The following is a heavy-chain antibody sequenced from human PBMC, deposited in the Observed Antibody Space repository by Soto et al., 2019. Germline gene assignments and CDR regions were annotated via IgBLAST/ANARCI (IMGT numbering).Heavy chain of an antibody. J-gene: IGHJ5*02. CDR1: GYTFTSYG. Sequence: ASVKVSCTASGYTFTSYGISWVRQAPGQGLEWVGRISPIFGTTNYAQNLQGRVTISADKSTLTSYMELHSLTSDDTALYYCARDRTDSGYYTNWLDPWGQGTQVTVSS. CDR2: ISPIFGTT. V-gene: IGHV1-69*06. D-gene: IGHD3-22*01. CDR3: ARDRTDSGYYTNWLDP.